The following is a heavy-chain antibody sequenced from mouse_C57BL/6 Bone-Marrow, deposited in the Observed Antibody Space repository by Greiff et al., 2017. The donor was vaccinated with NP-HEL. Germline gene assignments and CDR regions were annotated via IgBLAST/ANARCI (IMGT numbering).Heavy chain of an antibody. CDR2: IRNKANGYTT. Sequence: LVESGGGLVQPGGARRLSWAASGFTFTNYYMSWVRQPPGKALEWLGFIRNKANGYTTEYSASVKGRFTISRDNSQSILYLQMNALRAEDSATYYCARSIYYDYADDPFYAMDYWGQGTSVTVSS. V-gene: IGHV7-3*01. CDR1: GFTFTNYY. CDR3: ARSIYYDYADDPFYAMDY. D-gene: IGHD2-4*01. J-gene: IGHJ4*01.